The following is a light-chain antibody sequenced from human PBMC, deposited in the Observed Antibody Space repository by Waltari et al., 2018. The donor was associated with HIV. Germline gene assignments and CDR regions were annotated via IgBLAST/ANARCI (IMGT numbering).Light chain of an antibody. CDR2: GAS. V-gene: IGKV3-20*01. CDR1: QGVGSSY. Sequence: EIVLTQSPGTLSLSPGERATLSCRASQGVGSSYLAWFQQKPGQAPSLLIYGASSRATGIPDRFSGSGSGTDFTLTISRLEPEDFAAYYCQQYGSSPRTFGQGTKVEIK. CDR3: QQYGSSPRT. J-gene: IGKJ1*01.